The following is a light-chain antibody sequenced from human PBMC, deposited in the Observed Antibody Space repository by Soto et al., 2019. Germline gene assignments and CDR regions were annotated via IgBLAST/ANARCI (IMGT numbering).Light chain of an antibody. Sequence: QSALTQPASVSGSPGQSLTISCTGTSSDVGGYDYVSWYQQHPGKAPTLLIYDVINRPSGVSFRFSGSKSGNTASLTISGLQAEDEAEYYCSSYTRSSISVFGTGTKVTVL. CDR3: SSYTRSSISV. V-gene: IGLV2-14*01. CDR1: SSDVGGYDY. CDR2: DVI. J-gene: IGLJ1*01.